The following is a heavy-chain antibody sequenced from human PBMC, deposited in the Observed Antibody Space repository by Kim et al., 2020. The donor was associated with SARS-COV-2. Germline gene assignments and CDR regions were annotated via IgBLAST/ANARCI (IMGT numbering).Heavy chain of an antibody. CDR3: AKRYYYDSSGYCLFDY. CDR2: ISGSGGST. V-gene: IGHV3-23*01. Sequence: GGSLRLSCAASGFTFSSYAMSWFRQAPGKGLEWVSAISGSGGSTYYADSVKGRFTISRDNSKNTLYLQMNSLRAEDTAVYYCAKRYYYDSSGYCLFDYWGQGTLVTVSS. J-gene: IGHJ4*02. D-gene: IGHD3-22*01. CDR1: GFTFSSYA.